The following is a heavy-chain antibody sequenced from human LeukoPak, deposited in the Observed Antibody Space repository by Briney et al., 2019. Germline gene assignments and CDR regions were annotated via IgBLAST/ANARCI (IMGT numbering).Heavy chain of an antibody. V-gene: IGHV4-39*07. J-gene: IGHJ5*02. CDR3: ARDAYSSSWYWFDP. CDR2: IYYSGST. Sequence: PSETLSLTCTVSGGSISSRSYYWGWIRQPPGKGLEWIGSIYYSGSTYYNPSLKSRVTISVDTSKNQFSLKLSSVTAAETAVYYCARDAYSSSWYWFDPWGQGTLVTVSS. CDR1: GGSISSRSYY. D-gene: IGHD6-13*01.